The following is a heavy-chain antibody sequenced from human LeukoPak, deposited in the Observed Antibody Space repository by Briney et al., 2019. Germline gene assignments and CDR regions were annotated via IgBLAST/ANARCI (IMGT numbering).Heavy chain of an antibody. J-gene: IGHJ6*03. CDR2: MNPNSGNT. CDR3: ARGRTPPHYDFWSGYYPHYYYYYMDV. V-gene: IGHV1-8*01. CDR1: GYTLTSYD. Sequence: ASVKVSCKASGYTLTSYDINWVRQATGQGLEWMGWMNPNSGNTGYAQKFQGRVTMTRNTSISTAYMELSSLRSEDTAVYYCARGRTPPHYDFWSGYYPHYYYYYMDVWGKGTTVTVSS. D-gene: IGHD3-3*01.